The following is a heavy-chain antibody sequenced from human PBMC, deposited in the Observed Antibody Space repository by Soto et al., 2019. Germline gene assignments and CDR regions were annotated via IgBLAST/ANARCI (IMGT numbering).Heavy chain of an antibody. D-gene: IGHD6-6*01. CDR3: ARAQLDRDYYYGKDV. J-gene: IGHJ6*04. V-gene: IGHV4-39*01. Sequence: PSETLSLTCTVSGGSISSSSYYWGWIRQPPGEGLEWIGSIYYSGSTYYNPSLKSRVTISVDTSKNQFSLKLSSVTAADTAVYYCARAQLDRDYYYGKDVCHKRTTVTVSS. CDR2: IYYSGST. CDR1: GGSISSSSYY.